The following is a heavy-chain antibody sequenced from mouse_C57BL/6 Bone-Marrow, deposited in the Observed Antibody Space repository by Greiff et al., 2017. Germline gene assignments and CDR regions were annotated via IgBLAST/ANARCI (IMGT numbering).Heavy chain of an antibody. V-gene: IGHV1-4*01. J-gene: IGHJ2*01. CDR2: INPSSGST. CDR1: GYTFTSYW. D-gene: IGHD2-1*01. CDR3: ARLDYYYNWFAY. Sequence: VKLQQSGAELVRPGASVKMSCKASGYTFTSYWMHWVKQRPGQGLEWIGYINPSSGSTKYNEKFKNKATLTADKSSSTAYMQLSSLTSEDSAVYYCARLDYYYNWFAYWGQGTTLTVSS.